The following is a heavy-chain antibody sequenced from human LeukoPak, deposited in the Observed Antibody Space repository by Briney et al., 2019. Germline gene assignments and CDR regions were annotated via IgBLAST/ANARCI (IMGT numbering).Heavy chain of an antibody. J-gene: IGHJ6*02. CDR2: IYHSGST. V-gene: IGHV4-30-2*01. CDR3: ARDPVVVVAATRGGYGMDV. CDR1: GGSISSGGYS. D-gene: IGHD2-15*01. Sequence: SETLSLTCAVSGGSISSGGYSWSWIRQPPGKGLEWIGYIYHSGSTYHNPSLKSRVTISVDTSKNQFSLKLSSVTAADTAVYYCARDPVVVVAATRGGYGMDVWGQGTTVTVSS.